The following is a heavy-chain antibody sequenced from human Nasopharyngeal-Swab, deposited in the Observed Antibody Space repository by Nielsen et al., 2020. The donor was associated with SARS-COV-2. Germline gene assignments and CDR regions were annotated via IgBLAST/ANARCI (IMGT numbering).Heavy chain of an antibody. V-gene: IGHV4-59*01. CDR3: ARWIPFRRGTGRPSFYYFGMDV. CDR1: GDSISPNY. CDR2: IYYTGSA. D-gene: IGHD3/OR15-3a*01. J-gene: IGHJ6*02. Sequence: SETLSLTCTVSGDSISPNYWSWIRQSPGKRLEWIGDIYYTGSADYSPSLRTRVTISVDGSKNRFSLELTSVTTADTAVYYCARWIPFRRGTGRPSFYYFGMDVWGQGTTVTVSS.